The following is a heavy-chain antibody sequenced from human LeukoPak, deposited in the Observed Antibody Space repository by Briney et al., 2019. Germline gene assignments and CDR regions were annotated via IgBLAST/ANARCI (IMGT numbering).Heavy chain of an antibody. J-gene: IGHJ6*02. CDR3: ARAIGDFGRYGVDV. CDR1: EFTFSSYE. CDR2: ISSSGSTI. D-gene: IGHD4-17*01. Sequence: PGGSLRLSCAASEFTFSSYEMKWVRQAPGKGLQWVSYISSSGSTIYYADSVKGRFTISRDNAKNSLYLQMNSLRVEDTAVYYCARAIGDFGRYGVDVWGQGTTITVFS. V-gene: IGHV3-48*03.